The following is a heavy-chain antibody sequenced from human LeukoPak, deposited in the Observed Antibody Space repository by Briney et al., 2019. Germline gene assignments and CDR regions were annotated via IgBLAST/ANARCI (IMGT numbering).Heavy chain of an antibody. J-gene: IGHJ4*02. CDR1: GGTFSGYY. Sequence: SETLSLTCAVYGGTFSGYYWSWIRQPPGKGLEWIGEINHSGSTKYNPSLKSRGTISVDTSKNQFSLKLSSGTAADTAVYYCVRGRSRITIFGMVIMNKGFDFWGQGTLVTVSS. CDR2: INHSGST. D-gene: IGHD3-3*01. CDR3: VRGRSRITIFGMVIMNKGFDF. V-gene: IGHV4-34*01.